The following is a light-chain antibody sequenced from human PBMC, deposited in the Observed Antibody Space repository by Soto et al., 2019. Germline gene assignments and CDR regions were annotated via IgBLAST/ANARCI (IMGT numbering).Light chain of an antibody. Sequence: DVQVTQSPSSLSASVGDRVTITCRTSQIIVTYLSWYQQRPGKAPTLLIYGASTLQRGVPSRFSGSGSGTDFSLTINSLQPEDSATYNCQQTYSTPITFGRGTRLDIK. CDR2: GAS. CDR1: QIIVTY. V-gene: IGKV1-39*01. CDR3: QQTYSTPIT. J-gene: IGKJ5*01.